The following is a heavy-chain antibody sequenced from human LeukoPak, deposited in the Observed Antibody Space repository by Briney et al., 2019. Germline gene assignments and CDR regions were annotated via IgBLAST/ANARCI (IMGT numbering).Heavy chain of an antibody. CDR2: IYYSGST. CDR3: ARGTGGTAFDAFDI. Sequence: SETLSLTCTVSGGSISSSSYYWGWIRQPPGKGLEWIGSIYYSGSTNYNPSLKSRVTISVDTSKNQFSLKLSSVTAADTAVYYCARGTGGTAFDAFDIWGQGTMVTVSS. CDR1: GGSISSSSYY. D-gene: IGHD2-8*02. J-gene: IGHJ3*02. V-gene: IGHV4-39*07.